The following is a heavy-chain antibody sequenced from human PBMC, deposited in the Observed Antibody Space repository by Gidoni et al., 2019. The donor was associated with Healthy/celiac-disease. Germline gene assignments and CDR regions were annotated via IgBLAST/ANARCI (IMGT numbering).Heavy chain of an antibody. Sequence: EVHLLEYGGGLIQTGGSMRLSCTASGFTFSSYAMSWVRQAPGKGLEWVSAISGSGGSTSYADSVKGRFTISRDNSKNTLYLQMNSLRAEDTAVYYCAKDNDFWSGYPDYWGQGTLVTVSS. D-gene: IGHD3-3*01. V-gene: IGHV3-23*01. CDR2: ISGSGGST. CDR1: GFTFSSYA. CDR3: AKDNDFWSGYPDY. J-gene: IGHJ4*02.